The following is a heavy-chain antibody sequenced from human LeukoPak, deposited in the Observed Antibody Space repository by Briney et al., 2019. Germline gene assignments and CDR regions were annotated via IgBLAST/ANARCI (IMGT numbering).Heavy chain of an antibody. Sequence: SETLSLTCTVSGGSISSYYWSWIRQPPGKGLEWIGYIYYSGTTNYNPSLKSRVTISVDTSKNQFSLKLSSVTAADTAVYYCAKGVYIAAAQYGYWGQGSLVTVSS. J-gene: IGHJ4*02. CDR3: AKGVYIAAAQYGY. CDR1: GGSISSYY. D-gene: IGHD6-13*01. CDR2: IYYSGTT. V-gene: IGHV4-59*01.